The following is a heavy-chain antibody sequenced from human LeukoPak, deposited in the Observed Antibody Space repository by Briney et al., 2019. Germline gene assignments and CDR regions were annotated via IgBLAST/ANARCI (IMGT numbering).Heavy chain of an antibody. CDR2: ISSSSYI. CDR3: ARDKGSDGIDF. D-gene: IGHD1-26*01. Sequence: PGGSLRLSCAASGFTFSSYSMNWVRQAPGKGLEWVSSISSSSYIYYADSVKGRFTISRDNAKNSLYLQMNSLRAEDTAVYYCARDKGSDGIDFWGQGTLVTVSS. J-gene: IGHJ4*02. V-gene: IGHV3-21*01. CDR1: GFTFSSYS.